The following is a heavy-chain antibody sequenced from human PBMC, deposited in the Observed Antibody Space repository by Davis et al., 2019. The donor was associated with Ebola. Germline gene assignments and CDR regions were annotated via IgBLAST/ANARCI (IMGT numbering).Heavy chain of an antibody. CDR2: INPYTGDT. CDR1: GYTFTSYV. D-gene: IGHD3-10*01. Sequence: ASVKVSCKASGYTFTSYVLHWVRQAPGQGLEWVGWINPYTGDTKYSQKLQARVTITRDTSASTVYMELSSLRSEDTAVYYCAREGGLVRGVVITWKNGMDVWGQGTTVTVSS. V-gene: IGHV1-3*01. J-gene: IGHJ6*02. CDR3: AREGGLVRGVVITWKNGMDV.